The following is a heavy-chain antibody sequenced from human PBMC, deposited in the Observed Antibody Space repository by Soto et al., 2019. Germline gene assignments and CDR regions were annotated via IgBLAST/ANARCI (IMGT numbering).Heavy chain of an antibody. V-gene: IGHV2-70*01. Sequence: TSLKTRLTISKDTSKNQVVLTMTNMDPVDTATYYCAREPVAGIWFDPWGQGTLVTVSS. CDR3: AREPVAGIWFDP. J-gene: IGHJ5*02. D-gene: IGHD6-19*01.